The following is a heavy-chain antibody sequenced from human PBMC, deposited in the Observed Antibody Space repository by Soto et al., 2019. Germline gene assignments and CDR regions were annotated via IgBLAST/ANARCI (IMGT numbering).Heavy chain of an antibody. V-gene: IGHV1-3*01. D-gene: IGHD1-20*01. CDR2: VAGVNGDT. CDR3: ARGIRWSGAGIYGMDYFDS. CDR1: GYNFIAYS. Sequence: QVQLVQSGAEVKSPGASVKVSCKASGYNFIAYSMHWVRQAPGQGLEWVGWVAGVNGDTQHSQTFQGRVTLTRDTSSSTGYMELTSLRPADTAVYYCARGIRWSGAGIYGMDYFDSWGQGTPVTVSS. J-gene: IGHJ4*02.